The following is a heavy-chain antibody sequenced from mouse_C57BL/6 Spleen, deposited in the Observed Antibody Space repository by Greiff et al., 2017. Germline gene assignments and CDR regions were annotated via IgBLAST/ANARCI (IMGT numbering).Heavy chain of an antibody. CDR3: ARSAAQAMDYAMDY. V-gene: IGHV1-80*01. CDR1: GYAFSSYW. D-gene: IGHD3-2*02. CDR2: IYPGDGDT. J-gene: IGHJ4*01. Sequence: VQLQQSGAELVKPGASVKISCKASGYAFSSYWMNWVKQRPGKGLEWIGQIYPGDGDTNYNGKFKGKATLTADKSSSTAYMQLSSLTSEDSAVYFCARSAAQAMDYAMDYWGQGTSVTVSS.